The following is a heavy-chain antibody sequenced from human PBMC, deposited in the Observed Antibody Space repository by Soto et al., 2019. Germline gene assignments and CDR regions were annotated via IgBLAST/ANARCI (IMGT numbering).Heavy chain of an antibody. CDR3: VRGGITIFGVVIRYYFDY. J-gene: IGHJ4*02. CDR1: GGSFSGYY. CDR2: INHSGST. V-gene: IGHV4-34*01. D-gene: IGHD3-3*01. Sequence: SETLSLTCAVYGGSFSGYYWSWIRQPPGKGLEWIGEINHSGSTNYNPSLKSRVTISVDTSKNQFYLKLSPVTAADTAVYYCVRGGITIFGVVIRYYFDYWGQGNLVTVSS.